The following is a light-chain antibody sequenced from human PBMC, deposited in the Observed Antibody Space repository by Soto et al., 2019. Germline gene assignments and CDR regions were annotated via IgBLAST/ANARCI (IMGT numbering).Light chain of an antibody. CDR3: QQHSISPIT. J-gene: IGKJ5*01. CDR1: QNINNNY. CDR2: DAS. Sequence: VLTQSPGTLSLSPGGRATLSCRASQNINNNYLAWYQHKPGQAPRLLIYDASLRATGVPDRFSGSGSGTDFTLTITRLEPYDSAVHYCQQHSISPITFVQGTRLNI. V-gene: IGKV3-20*01.